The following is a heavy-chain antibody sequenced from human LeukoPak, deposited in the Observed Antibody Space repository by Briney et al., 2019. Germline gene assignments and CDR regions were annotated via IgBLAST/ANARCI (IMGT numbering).Heavy chain of an antibody. V-gene: IGHV3-11*01. CDR3: ARVNTFSQLGGYYYYYMDV. Sequence: GGSLRLSCAASGFTFSDYYMSWIRQAPGKGLEWVSYISSSGSTIYYADSVKGRFTISRDNAKNSLYLQMNSLRAEDTAVYYCARVNTFSQLGGYYYYYMDVWGKGTTVTVSS. D-gene: IGHD6-13*01. J-gene: IGHJ6*03. CDR1: GFTFSDYY. CDR2: ISSSGSTI.